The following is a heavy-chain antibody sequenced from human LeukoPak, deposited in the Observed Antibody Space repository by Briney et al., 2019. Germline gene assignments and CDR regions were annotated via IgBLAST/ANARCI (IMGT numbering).Heavy chain of an antibody. CDR2: IVVGSGNT. J-gene: IGHJ6*02. V-gene: IGHV1-58*02. D-gene: IGHD3-10*01. CDR1: VFTFTSSA. CDR3: AADHPFYGSGSYYNDYGMDV. Sequence: GASVKVSCKASVFTFTSSAMQWVRQARGQRLEWIGGIVVGSGNTNYAQKFQERVTITRDMSTSTAYMELSSLRSEDTAVYYCAADHPFYGSGSYYNDYGMDVWGQGTTVTVSS.